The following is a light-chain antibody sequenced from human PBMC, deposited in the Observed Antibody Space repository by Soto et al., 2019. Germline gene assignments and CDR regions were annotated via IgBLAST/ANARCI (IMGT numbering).Light chain of an antibody. V-gene: IGLV1-47*01. J-gene: IGLJ2*01. CDR3: AAWDDSLSGVV. Sequence: QSVLTQPPSASGTPGQRVTISCSGSSSNIGSHYVYWYQQLPGTVPQLLIYRNNERPSGVPDRFSGSKYGTSASLAISGLRSEDEADYYCAAWDDSLSGVVFGGGTKLTVL. CDR2: RNN. CDR1: SSNIGSHY.